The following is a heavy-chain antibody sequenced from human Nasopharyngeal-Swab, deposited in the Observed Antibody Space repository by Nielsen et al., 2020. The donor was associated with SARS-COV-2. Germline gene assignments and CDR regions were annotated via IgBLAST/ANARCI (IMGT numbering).Heavy chain of an antibody. Sequence: ASVKVSCKASGYTFINNAMHWVRQAPGQGLEWMGWIIPGSGDTRYSQKFQGRVIMTRDTSATTAYMVLSSLRSEDTAVYYCAREEGRPGYSSPFDYWGQGTLVTVSS. CDR2: IIPGSGDT. D-gene: IGHD4-11*01. CDR1: GYTFINNA. J-gene: IGHJ4*02. V-gene: IGHV1-3*01. CDR3: AREEGRPGYSSPFDY.